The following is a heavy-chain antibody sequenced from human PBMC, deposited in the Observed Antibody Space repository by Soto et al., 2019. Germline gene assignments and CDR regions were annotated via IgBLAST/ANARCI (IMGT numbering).Heavy chain of an antibody. CDR1: GFTFSSYA. V-gene: IGHV3-30-3*01. J-gene: IGHJ6*02. CDR3: AKDQSSIFRSGSGMDV. D-gene: IGHD3-3*01. CDR2: ISYDGSNK. Sequence: PGGSLRLSCAASGFTFSSYAMHWVRQAPGKGLEWVAVISYDGSNKYYADSVKGRFTISRDNSKNTLYLQMNSLRAEDTAVYYCAKDQSSIFRSGSGMDVWGQGTTVTVSS.